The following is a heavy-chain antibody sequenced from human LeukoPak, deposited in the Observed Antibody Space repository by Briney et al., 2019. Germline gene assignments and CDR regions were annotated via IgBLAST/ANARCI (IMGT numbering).Heavy chain of an antibody. V-gene: IGHV3-23*01. CDR3: AKGGYDYIEIGYFDY. J-gene: IGHJ4*02. Sequence: GGSLRLSCAASGFTLSNYAMNWVRQAPGKGLEWVSVVIGSSGSTDYADSVKGRFTISRNNSKNTLYLEMNSLRAEDTAIYYCAKGGYDYIEIGYFDYWGQGTLVTVSS. CDR1: GFTLSNYA. D-gene: IGHD5-12*01. CDR2: VIGSSGST.